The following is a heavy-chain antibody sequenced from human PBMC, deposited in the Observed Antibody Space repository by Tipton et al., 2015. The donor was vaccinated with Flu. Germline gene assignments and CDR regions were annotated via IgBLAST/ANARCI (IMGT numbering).Heavy chain of an antibody. CDR2: IRNDGSNN. D-gene: IGHD3-22*01. CDR1: GFTFRKYG. J-gene: IGHJ6*02. Sequence: RSLRLSCAASGFTFRKYGMHWVRQAPGKGLEWVASIRNDGSNNYYGESVKGRAAISRDNSNYAVFLQMNSLRVEDTAVYYCARDQDTSGFYSLYYNYNYAMDVWGQGTTVTVSS. V-gene: IGHV3-30*19. CDR3: ARDQDTSGFYSLYYNYNYAMDV.